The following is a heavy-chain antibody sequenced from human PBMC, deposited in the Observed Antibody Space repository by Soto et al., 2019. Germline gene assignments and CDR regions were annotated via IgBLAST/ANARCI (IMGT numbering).Heavy chain of an antibody. Sequence: GGSLRLSCAASGFTFSSYAMHWVRQAPGKGLEWVAVISYDGSNKYYADSVKGRFTISRDNSKNTLYLQMNSLRAEDTAVYYCASTLLLRYFDWFGYYIDYSGQGTLVTVST. CDR3: ASTLLLRYFDWFGYYIDY. D-gene: IGHD3-9*01. J-gene: IGHJ4*02. V-gene: IGHV3-30-3*01. CDR1: GFTFSSYA. CDR2: ISYDGSNK.